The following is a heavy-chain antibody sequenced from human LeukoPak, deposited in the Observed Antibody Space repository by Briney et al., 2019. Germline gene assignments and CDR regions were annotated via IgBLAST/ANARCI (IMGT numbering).Heavy chain of an antibody. J-gene: IGHJ6*02. V-gene: IGHV1-2*02. CDR1: GYTFTGYY. D-gene: IGHD6-19*01. Sequence: GASVKVSCKASGYTFTGYYMHWVRQAPGQGLEWMGWINPNSGGTNYAQKFQGRVTMTRDTSISTAYMELSRLRSHDTAVYYCARDHGWSAMGTDYYYYYGMDVWGQGTTVTVSS. CDR3: ARDHGWSAMGTDYYYYYGMDV. CDR2: INPNSGGT.